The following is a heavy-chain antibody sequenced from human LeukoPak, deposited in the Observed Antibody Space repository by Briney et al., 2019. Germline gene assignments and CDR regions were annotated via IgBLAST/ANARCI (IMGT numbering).Heavy chain of an antibody. CDR1: GGSISSGSYY. J-gene: IGHJ4*02. CDR2: IYTSGST. V-gene: IGHV4-61*02. D-gene: IGHD2-2*01. Sequence: SETLSLTCTVSGGSISSGSYYWSWIRQPAGKGLEWIGRIYTSGSTNYNPSLKSRVTMSVDTSKNQFSLKLSSVTAADTAVYYCAREVPATAILDYWGQGTLVTVSS. CDR3: AREVPATAILDY.